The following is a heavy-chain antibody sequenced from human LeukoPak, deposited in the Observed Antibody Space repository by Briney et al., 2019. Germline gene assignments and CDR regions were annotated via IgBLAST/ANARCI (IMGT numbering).Heavy chain of an antibody. J-gene: IGHJ4*02. D-gene: IGHD3-22*01. CDR2: INPNCCGT. CDR1: GYTFTGYY. CDR3: SRRVSYYDSSGYYYLDY. V-gene: IGHV1-2*02. Sequence: ASVKVSCKGSGYTFTGYYMHWVRQAPGQGVEWMGWINPNCCGTNYPQKLQGRGTMTRGTSISPAYMEPSGLRSYEPAGYYLSRRVSYYDSSGYYYLDYWGQGTLVTVSS.